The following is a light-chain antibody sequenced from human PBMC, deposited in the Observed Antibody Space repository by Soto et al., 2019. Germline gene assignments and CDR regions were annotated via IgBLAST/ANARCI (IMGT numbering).Light chain of an antibody. CDR1: SSDVGGYNY. V-gene: IGLV2-14*01. J-gene: IGLJ1*01. CDR2: EVS. Sequence: QSALTQPASVSGSPGQSITISCTGTSSDVGGYNYVSWYQQHPGKAPKLMIYEVSNRPSGVSNRFSGSKSGNTASLTISGLQAEDEADYYFSSYTSSSTRKVFGTGTKVTVL. CDR3: SSYTSSSTRKV.